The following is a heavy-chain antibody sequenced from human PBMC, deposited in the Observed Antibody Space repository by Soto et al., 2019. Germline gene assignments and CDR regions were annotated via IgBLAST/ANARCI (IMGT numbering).Heavy chain of an antibody. CDR2: IYYSGST. CDR3: ARNPVNWFDP. CDR1: GGSISSSTYY. J-gene: IGHJ5*02. Sequence: SETLSLTCTGSGGSISSSTYYWGWIRQPPGKGLEWIGSIYYSGSTYYNPSLKSRVTISVDTSKNQFSLKLSSVTAADTAVYYCARNPVNWFDPWGQGTLVTVSS. V-gene: IGHV4-39*01.